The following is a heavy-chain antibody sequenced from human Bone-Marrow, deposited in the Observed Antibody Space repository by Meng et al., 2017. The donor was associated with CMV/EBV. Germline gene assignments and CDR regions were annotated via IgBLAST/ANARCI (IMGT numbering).Heavy chain of an antibody. V-gene: IGHV1-69*05. CDR2: IIPIFGTA. D-gene: IGHD6-13*01. CDR1: GGTFSSYA. Sequence: CKASGGTFSSYAISWVRQDPGQGLEWMGGIIPIFGTANYAQKFQGRVTITTDESTSTAYMELSSLRSEDTAVYYCARNIAAAGTFDYWGQGTLVTVSS. J-gene: IGHJ4*02. CDR3: ARNIAAAGTFDY.